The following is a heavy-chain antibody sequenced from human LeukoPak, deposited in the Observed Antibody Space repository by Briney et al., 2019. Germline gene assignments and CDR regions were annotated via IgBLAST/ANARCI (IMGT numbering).Heavy chain of an antibody. J-gene: IGHJ4*02. V-gene: IGHV1-69*13. CDR2: IIPIFGTA. Sequence: SVKVSCKASGGTFSSYAISWVRQAPGQGLEWMGGIIPIFGTANYAQKFQGRVTITADESTSTAYMELSSLRSEDTAVYYCARSNTIFGVVIIWPLAGGYYFDYWGQGTLVTVSS. D-gene: IGHD3-3*01. CDR1: GGTFSSYA. CDR3: ARSNTIFGVVIIWPLAGGYYFDY.